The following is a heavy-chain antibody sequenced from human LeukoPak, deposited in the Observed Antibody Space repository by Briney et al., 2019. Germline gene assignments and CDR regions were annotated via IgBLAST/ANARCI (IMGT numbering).Heavy chain of an antibody. CDR2: ISSSGSTI. D-gene: IGHD6-19*01. V-gene: IGHV3-11*01. CDR1: GFTFSDYY. Sequence: GGSLRLSCAASGFTFSDYYMSWIRQAPGKGLEWVSYISSSGSTIYYADSVKGRFTISRDNAKNSLYLQMNSLRAEDTAVYYCARAHSSCGWYRRGYYYYGMDVWGQGTTVTVSS. CDR3: ARAHSSCGWYRRGYYYYGMDV. J-gene: IGHJ6*02.